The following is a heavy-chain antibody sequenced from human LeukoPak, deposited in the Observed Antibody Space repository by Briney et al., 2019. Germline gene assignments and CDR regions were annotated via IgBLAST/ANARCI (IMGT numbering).Heavy chain of an antibody. D-gene: IGHD2-15*01. CDR2: MNPNSGGT. J-gene: IGHJ5*02. V-gene: IGHV1-2*02. Sequence: ASVKVSCKASGYTFTSYDINWVRQATGQGLEWMGWMNPNSGGTNYAQKFQGRVTMTRDTSISTAYMELSRLRSDDTAVYYCARAGYCSGGSCYGDWFDPWGQGTLVTVSS. CDR1: GYTFTSYD. CDR3: ARAGYCSGGSCYGDWFDP.